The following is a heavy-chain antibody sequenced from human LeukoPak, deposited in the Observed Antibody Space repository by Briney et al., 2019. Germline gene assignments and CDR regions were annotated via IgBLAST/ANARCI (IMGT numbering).Heavy chain of an antibody. J-gene: IGHJ4*02. Sequence: PGRSLRLSCAASGFTFDDYAMHWVRHAPGKGLEWVSFIRYDASNKYYSDSVKGRFTISRDNSKNTLYLQMNSLRVDDTAVFYCAKDGNFRVPGEDWGQGTLVTVSS. CDR1: GFTFDDYA. CDR3: AKDGNFRVPGED. V-gene: IGHV3-30*02. D-gene: IGHD1-7*01. CDR2: IRYDASNK.